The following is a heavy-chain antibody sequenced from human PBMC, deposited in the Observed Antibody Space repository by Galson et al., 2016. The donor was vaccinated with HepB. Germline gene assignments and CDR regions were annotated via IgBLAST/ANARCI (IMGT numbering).Heavy chain of an antibody. V-gene: IGHV3-33*01. Sequence: SLRLSCAASGFTFSNYGMHWVRQAPGKGLEWVAIIWYDGSNKYYADSVKGRFTISRDNSKNTAYLQMNSLRAEDTAVYYCARTGQTWLLFDNWGQGTLVTVSS. D-gene: IGHD3-22*01. CDR2: IWYDGSNK. CDR3: ARTGQTWLLFDN. J-gene: IGHJ4*02. CDR1: GFTFSNYG.